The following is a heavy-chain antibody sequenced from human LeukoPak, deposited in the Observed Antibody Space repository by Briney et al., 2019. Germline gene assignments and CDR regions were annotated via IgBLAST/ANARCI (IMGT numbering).Heavy chain of an antibody. V-gene: IGHV1-2*02. CDR3: ARDQIDYGSGSYYPYWFDP. J-gene: IGHJ5*02. CDR2: INPNSGGA. CDR1: GYTFTGYY. Sequence: ASVKVSCKASGYTFTGYYMHWVRQAPGQGLEWMGWINPNSGGANYAQKFQGRVTMTRDTSISTAYMELSRLRSDDTAVYYCARDQIDYGSGSYYPYWFDPWGQGTLVTVSS. D-gene: IGHD3-10*01.